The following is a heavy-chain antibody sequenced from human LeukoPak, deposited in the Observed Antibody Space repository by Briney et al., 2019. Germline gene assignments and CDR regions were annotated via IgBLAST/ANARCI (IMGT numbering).Heavy chain of an antibody. D-gene: IGHD3-9*01. V-gene: IGHV3-23*01. CDR1: GFTFSTYA. CDR3: AKERAGYINPYYFDY. Sequence: GGSMRLSCAASGFTFSTYAMSWVRQAPGKGLEWVSTISGSGANTYYADSVRGRFTISRDNSKNTLYLHMNSLRAEDTAVYYCAKERAGYINPYYFDYWGQGTLVTVSS. CDR2: ISGSGANT. J-gene: IGHJ4*02.